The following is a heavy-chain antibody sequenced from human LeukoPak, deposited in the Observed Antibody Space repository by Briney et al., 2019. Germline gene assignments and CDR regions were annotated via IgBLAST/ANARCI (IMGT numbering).Heavy chain of an antibody. Sequence: KSSETLSLTCTVSGDSVSSSSYYWGWIRQPPGKGLEWIGSIYYSGTTSYNPSLKSRVTISVDTSKNQFSLMLTSVTASDTAVYFCGGAATGTVGWFDPWGQGTLVTVSS. CDR1: GDSVSSSSYY. J-gene: IGHJ5*02. D-gene: IGHD6-13*01. CDR3: GGAATGTVGWFDP. V-gene: IGHV4-39*01. CDR2: IYYSGTT.